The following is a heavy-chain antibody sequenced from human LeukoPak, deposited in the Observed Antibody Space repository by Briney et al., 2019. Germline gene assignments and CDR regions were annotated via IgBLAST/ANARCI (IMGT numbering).Heavy chain of an antibody. CDR1: GGSMVNYH. Sequence: PSETLSLTCTVSGGSMVNYHWTWIRQSPGKEPEYIGYIYNIETTYNNPSLMGRVTVSVDMSSRQFSLKLKSVTAADTAVYYYARGLDGYRFDPWGQGIMVTVSS. D-gene: IGHD5-18*01. V-gene: IGHV4-4*09. CDR2: IYNIETT. CDR3: ARGLDGYRFDP. J-gene: IGHJ5*02.